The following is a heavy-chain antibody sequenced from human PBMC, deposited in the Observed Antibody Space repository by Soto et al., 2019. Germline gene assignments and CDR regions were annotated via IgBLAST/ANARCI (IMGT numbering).Heavy chain of an antibody. CDR3: ARAYYYDSSGYHFDY. CDR2: IYHSGST. D-gene: IGHD3-22*01. CDR1: GGSISSSNW. Sequence: SETLSLTCAVSGGSISSSNWWSWVRQPPGKGLEWIGEIYHSGSTNYNPSLKSRVTISVDKSKNQFSLKLSSVTAADTAVYYCARAYYYDSSGYHFDYWGQGTLVTVSS. J-gene: IGHJ4*02. V-gene: IGHV4-4*02.